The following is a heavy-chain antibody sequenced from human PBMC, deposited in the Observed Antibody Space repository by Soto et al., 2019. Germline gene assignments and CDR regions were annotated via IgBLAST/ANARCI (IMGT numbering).Heavy chain of an antibody. CDR1: GYTFTSYG. Sequence: ASVKVSCKASGYTFTSYGISWVRQAPGQGLEWMGWISAYNGNTNYAQKLQGRVTMTTDTSTSTAYMELRSLRSDDTAVYYCARTPLRGTENYYDSSGGMDVWGQGTTVTVSS. CDR3: ARTPLRGTENYYDSSGGMDV. J-gene: IGHJ6*02. V-gene: IGHV1-18*01. D-gene: IGHD3-22*01. CDR2: ISAYNGNT.